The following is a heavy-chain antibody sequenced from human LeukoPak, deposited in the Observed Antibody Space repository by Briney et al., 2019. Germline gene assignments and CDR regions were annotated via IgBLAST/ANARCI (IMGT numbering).Heavy chain of an antibody. D-gene: IGHD3-10*01. Sequence: PGGSLRLSCAASGFTFSSYSMNWVRQAPGKGLEWVSYISSSSSTIYYADSVKGRFTISRDNAKNSLYLQMTSLRAEDTAVYYCARDTYYSGHVGYSRYFDLWGRGTLVTVSS. CDR1: GFTFSSYS. J-gene: IGHJ2*01. CDR2: ISSSSSTI. V-gene: IGHV3-48*04. CDR3: ARDTYYSGHVGYSRYFDL.